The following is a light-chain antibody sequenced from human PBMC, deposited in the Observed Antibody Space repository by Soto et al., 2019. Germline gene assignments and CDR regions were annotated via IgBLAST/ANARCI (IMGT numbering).Light chain of an antibody. V-gene: IGKV1-39*01. Sequence: DIQMTQSPSSLSASVGDRVTITCRASQSISSYLNWYRQKPGKAPELLIYAASSLQSGVPSRLSGSGSGTDCTLTISSLQPEDFATYYCQQSYSIPPTFGPGTKVDI. CDR1: QSISSY. J-gene: IGKJ3*01. CDR2: AAS. CDR3: QQSYSIPPT.